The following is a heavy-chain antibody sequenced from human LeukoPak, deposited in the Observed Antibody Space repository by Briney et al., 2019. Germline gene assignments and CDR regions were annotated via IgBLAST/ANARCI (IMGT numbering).Heavy chain of an antibody. CDR2: INPDGSST. V-gene: IGHV3-74*03. Sequence: QPGGSLRLSCAASGFTFSSLWMHWVRQAPGKGLVWVSRINPDGSSTTYGDSVKGRFTISRDNAKNTLYLQMNSLRAEDTALYYCVRAVVGATDYWGQGTLVTVSS. CDR1: GFTFSSLW. D-gene: IGHD1-26*01. CDR3: VRAVVGATDY. J-gene: IGHJ4*02.